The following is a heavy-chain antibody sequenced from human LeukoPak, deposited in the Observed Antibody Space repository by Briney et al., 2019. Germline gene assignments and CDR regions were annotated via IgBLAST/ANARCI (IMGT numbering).Heavy chain of an antibody. CDR2: ISYDGSNK. CDR1: GFTFSSYA. V-gene: IGHV3-30*01. J-gene: IGHJ5*02. D-gene: IGHD4-17*01. Sequence: PGGSLRLSCAGSGFTFSSYAMHWVRQAPGKGLEWVAVISYDGSNKYYADSVKGRFTISRDNSKNTLYLQMNSLRAEDTAVYYCARDQGDYEVNWFDPWGQGTLVTVSS. CDR3: ARDQGDYEVNWFDP.